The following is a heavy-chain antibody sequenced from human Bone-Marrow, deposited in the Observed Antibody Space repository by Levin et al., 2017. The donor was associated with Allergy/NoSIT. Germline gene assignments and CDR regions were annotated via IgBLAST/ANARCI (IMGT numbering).Heavy chain of an antibody. D-gene: IGHD3-10*01. V-gene: IGHV3-53*01. CDR3: ARGWFGELLSH. J-gene: IGHJ4*02. CDR1: GFTVSSNY. CDR2: IYSGGST. Sequence: GESLKISCAASGFTVSSNYMSWVRQAPGKGPEWVSVIYSGGSTYYADSVKGRFTISRDNSKNTLYLQTNSLRAEDTAVYYCARGWFGELLSHWGQGTLVTVSS.